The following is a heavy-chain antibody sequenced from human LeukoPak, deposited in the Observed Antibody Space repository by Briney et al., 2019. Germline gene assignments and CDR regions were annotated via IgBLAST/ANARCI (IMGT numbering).Heavy chain of an antibody. CDR3: ARARRHSSSCLLEDYYWFYMAV. V-gene: IGHV3-7*01. D-gene: IGHD6-19*01. Sequence: GGSLRLSCAASGFTFSSYWMSWVRQAPGKGLEWVANIKQDGSEKYYVDSVKGRFTISRDNAKNSLYLQMNSLRAEDTAVYYCARARRHSSSCLLEDYYWFYMAVWGGGATVT. CDR1: GFTFSSYW. J-gene: IGHJ6*03. CDR2: IKQDGSEK.